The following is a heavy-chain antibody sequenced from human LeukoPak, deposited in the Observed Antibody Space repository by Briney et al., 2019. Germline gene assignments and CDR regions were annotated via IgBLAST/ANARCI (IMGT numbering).Heavy chain of an antibody. J-gene: IGHJ4*02. CDR1: GFTFSDHG. D-gene: IGHD4-23*01. Sequence: GGSLRLSCATSGFTFSDHGMHWVRQAPGKGLEWVAVIWYDGSSRYYTHSVKGRFTISSDNSKNTVYLQMNSLRAEDTAAYYCARDSYGGNSEIDYWGQGTLVTVSS. CDR3: ARDSYGGNSEIDY. V-gene: IGHV3-33*01. CDR2: IWYDGSSR.